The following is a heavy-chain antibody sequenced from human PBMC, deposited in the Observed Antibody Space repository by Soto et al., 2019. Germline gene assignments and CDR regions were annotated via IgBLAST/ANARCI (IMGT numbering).Heavy chain of an antibody. Sequence: LRLSCAASGFTFSDYYMSWIRQAPGKGLEWVSYISSSGSTIYYADSVKGRFTISRDNAKNSLYLQMNSLRAEDTAVYYCAGASLWFGELPDYYGMDVWGQGTTVTV. CDR1: GFTFSDYY. CDR2: ISSSGSTI. J-gene: IGHJ6*02. D-gene: IGHD3-10*01. CDR3: AGASLWFGELPDYYGMDV. V-gene: IGHV3-11*01.